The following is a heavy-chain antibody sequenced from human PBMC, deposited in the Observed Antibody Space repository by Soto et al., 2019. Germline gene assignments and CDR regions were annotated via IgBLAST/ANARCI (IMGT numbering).Heavy chain of an antibody. CDR2: IYYSGST. D-gene: IGHD3-22*01. Sequence: SETLSLTCTVSGGSMSSYYWSWIWQPPGKGLEWIGYIYYSGSTNYNPSLKSRVTISVDTSKNHFSLKLSSVTAADTAVYYCATSTYYYDSSGYSLFDEWVQGTLVTVS. V-gene: IGHV4-59*01. J-gene: IGHJ4*02. CDR1: GGSMSSYY. CDR3: ATSTYYYDSSGYSLFDE.